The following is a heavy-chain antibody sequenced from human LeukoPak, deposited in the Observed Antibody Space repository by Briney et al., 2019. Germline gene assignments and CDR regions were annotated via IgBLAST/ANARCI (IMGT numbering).Heavy chain of an antibody. D-gene: IGHD2-21*02. CDR2: ISYDGSNK. Sequence: PGGSLRPSCAASGFTFSSYAMHWVRQAPGKGLEWVAVISYDGSNKYYADSVKGRFTISRDNSKNTLYLQMNSLRAEDTAVYYCASSNCGGDCYTYYYGMDVWGQGTTVTVSS. CDR3: ASSNCGGDCYTYYYGMDV. J-gene: IGHJ6*02. CDR1: GFTFSSYA. V-gene: IGHV3-30-3*01.